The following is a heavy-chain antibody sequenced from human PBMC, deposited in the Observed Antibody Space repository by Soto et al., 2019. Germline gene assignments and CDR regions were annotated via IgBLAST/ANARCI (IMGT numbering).Heavy chain of an antibody. CDR2: ISSNGGST. CDR3: ARDLGGGCSSTSCYVEVPFF. D-gene: IGHD2-2*01. Sequence: EVQLVESGGGLVQPGGSLRLSCAASGFTFSSYAMHWVRQAPGKGLEYVSAISSNGGSTYYANSVKGRFTISRDNSKNSLYLQMGRLRAEDMAVYYCARDLGGGCSSTSCYVEVPFFWGQGTLVTVSS. CDR1: GFTFSSYA. J-gene: IGHJ4*02. V-gene: IGHV3-64*01.